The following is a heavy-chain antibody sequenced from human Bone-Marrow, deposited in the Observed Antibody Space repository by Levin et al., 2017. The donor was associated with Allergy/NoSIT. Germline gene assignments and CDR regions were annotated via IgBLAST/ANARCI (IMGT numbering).Heavy chain of an antibody. D-gene: IGHD1-20*01. CDR1: GFPFSRYS. Sequence: LSLTCAASGFPFSRYSMHWVRQAPGKGLEWVSYIISSSTTIDYADSVKGRFTISRDNAKNSLYLQMNSLRDEDTAVYYCAREDNLNAKRALDYWGQGTLVTVSS. J-gene: IGHJ4*02. V-gene: IGHV3-48*02. CDR2: IISSSTTI. CDR3: AREDNLNAKRALDY.